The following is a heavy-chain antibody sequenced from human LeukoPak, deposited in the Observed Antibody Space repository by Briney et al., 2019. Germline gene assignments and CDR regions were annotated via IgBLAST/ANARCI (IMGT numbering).Heavy chain of an antibody. CDR1: GFTFSSYW. CDR2: IKQDGSQK. CDR3: ARDGQWFGEFYDY. Sequence: TGGSLRLSCAASGFTFSSYWMSWVRQAPGKGLEWVANIKQDGSQKYYVDSVKGRFTISRDNAKNSLYLQMNSLRVEDTAVYYCARDGQWFGEFYDYWGQGTLVTVSS. J-gene: IGHJ4*02. V-gene: IGHV3-7*01. D-gene: IGHD3-10*01.